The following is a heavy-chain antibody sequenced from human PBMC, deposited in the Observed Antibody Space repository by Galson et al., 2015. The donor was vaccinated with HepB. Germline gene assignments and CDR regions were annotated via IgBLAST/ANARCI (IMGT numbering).Heavy chain of an antibody. CDR1: GFTFSRYG. D-gene: IGHD1-1*01. J-gene: IGHJ3*02. Sequence: SLRLSCAASGFTFSRYGMHWVRQAPGKGLEWVAVIWYDGSNKYYADTVKGRFTISRDNSKNTLYLQMNSLRAEDTAVYYCARGDLPHLEAFDILGQGTMVTVSS. V-gene: IGHV3-33*08. CDR3: ARGDLPHLEAFDI. CDR2: IWYDGSNK.